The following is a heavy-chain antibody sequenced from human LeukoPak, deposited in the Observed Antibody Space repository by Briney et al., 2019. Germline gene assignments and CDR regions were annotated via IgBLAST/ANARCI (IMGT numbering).Heavy chain of an antibody. CDR1: GGSFSGYY. D-gene: IGHD3-10*01. CDR2: INHSGST. J-gene: IGHJ4*02. V-gene: IGHV4-34*01. Sequence: PSETLSLTCAVYGGSFSGYYWSWIRQPPGKGLEWIGEINHSGSTNCNPSLKSRVTISVDTSKNQFSLKLSSVTAADTAVYYCARGGYYYGSGSYYTDYWGQGTLVTVSS. CDR3: ARGGYYYGSGSYYTDY.